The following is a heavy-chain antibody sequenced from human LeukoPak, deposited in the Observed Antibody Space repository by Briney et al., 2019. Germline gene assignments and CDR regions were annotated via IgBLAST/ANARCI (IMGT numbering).Heavy chain of an antibody. D-gene: IGHD5/OR15-5a*01. J-gene: IGHJ6*02. CDR3: AREFYDPFYYYYYGMDV. V-gene: IGHV3-33*01. Sequence: PGRSLRLSCAASGFTFSSYGMHWVRQAPGKGLEWVAVIWYDGSNKYYADSVKGRFTISRDNAKNSLYLQMNSLRAEDTAVYYCAREFYDPFYYYYYGMDVWGQGTTVTVSS. CDR2: IWYDGSNK. CDR1: GFTFSSYG.